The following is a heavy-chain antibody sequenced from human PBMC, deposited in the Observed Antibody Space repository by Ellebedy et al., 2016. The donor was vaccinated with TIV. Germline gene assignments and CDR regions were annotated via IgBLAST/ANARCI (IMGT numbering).Heavy chain of an antibody. CDR3: AGNDDYDNSGFLY. CDR2: IMPIFRTP. D-gene: IGHD3-22*01. V-gene: IGHV1-69*13. CDR1: GGTFGKYA. J-gene: IGHJ6*02. Sequence: ASVKVSCKASGGTFGKYAINWVRQAPGQGLEWMGGIMPIFRTPKYAQNFQGRVTITADESTSTAYMQISSLRSEDTAIYYCAGNDDYDNSGFLYWGQGTTVTVSS.